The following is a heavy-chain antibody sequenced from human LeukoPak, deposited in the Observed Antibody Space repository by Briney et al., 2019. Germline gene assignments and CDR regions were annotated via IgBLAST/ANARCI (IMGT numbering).Heavy chain of an antibody. D-gene: IGHD5-24*01. J-gene: IGHJ4*02. CDR3: ARDRWATRSSVVYRAYFDY. CDR2: IYYSGST. CDR1: GGSISSGGYY. V-gene: IGHV4-31*03. Sequence: SETLSLTCTVSGGSISSGGYYWTWIRQPPGKGLEWIGYIYYSGSTYYNPSLKSRVTISVDTSKNQFSLKLSSVTAADTAVYYCARDRWATRSSVVYRAYFDYWGQGTLVTVSS.